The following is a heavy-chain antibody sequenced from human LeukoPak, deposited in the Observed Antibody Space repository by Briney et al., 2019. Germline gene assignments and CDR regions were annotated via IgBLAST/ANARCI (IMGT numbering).Heavy chain of an antibody. Sequence: SETLSLTCTVSGGSLGPCYYWGWIQQPPGKGLEWIGTFHHSGTTYYSPSLKSRVTTSGDTSKNQFSLKLTSVTAADTAVYYCVRLGCSNFDPPHLWDRGTLVTVSS. J-gene: IGHJ5*02. V-gene: IGHV4-38-2*02. CDR1: GGSLGPCYY. CDR2: FHHSGTT. CDR3: VRLGCSNFDPPHL. D-gene: IGHD1-1*01.